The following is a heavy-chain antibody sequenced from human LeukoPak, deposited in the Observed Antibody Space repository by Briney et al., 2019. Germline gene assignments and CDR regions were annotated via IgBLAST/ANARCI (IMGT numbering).Heavy chain of an antibody. J-gene: IGHJ6*02. CDR3: ARVKVQDHGIYYYGMDV. CDR2: INAGNGNT. CDR1: GHTFTSYA. D-gene: IGHD1-14*01. Sequence: GASVKVSCKASGHTFTSYAMHWVRQAPGQRLEWMGWINAGNGNTKYSQKFQGRVTITRDTSASTAYMELSSLRSEDTAVYYCARVKVQDHGIYYYGMDVWGQGTTVTVSS. V-gene: IGHV1-3*01.